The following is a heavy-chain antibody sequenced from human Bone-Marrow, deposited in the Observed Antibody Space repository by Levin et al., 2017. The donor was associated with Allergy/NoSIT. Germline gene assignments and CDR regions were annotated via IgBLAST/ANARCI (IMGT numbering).Heavy chain of an antibody. CDR1: GGSMDSYY. V-gene: IGHV4-59*12. Sequence: SETLSLTCTVSGGSMDSYYWSWIRQTPGKGLEWIGYIYYKGGTNYNHPLKGRVTMSVDTSKAQFSLKLTSMTAADTAVYYCARGSGTSGWYGWYFDLWGPGTLVTVSS. CDR2: IYYKGGT. CDR3: ARGSGTSGWYGWYFDL. J-gene: IGHJ2*01. D-gene: IGHD6-19*01.